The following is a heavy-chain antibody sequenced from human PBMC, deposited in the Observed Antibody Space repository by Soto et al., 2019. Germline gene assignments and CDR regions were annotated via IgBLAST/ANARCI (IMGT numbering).Heavy chain of an antibody. CDR1: GGSISSSSYY. CDR3: ARLSFGGVIRMGLDY. D-gene: IGHD3-16*02. Sequence: PSETLSLTCTVSGGSISSSSYYWGWIRQPPGKGLEWIGSIYYSGSTYYNPSLKSRVTISVDTSKNQFSLKLSSVTAADTAVYYCARLSFGGVIRMGLDYWGQGTLVTVSS. V-gene: IGHV4-39*01. J-gene: IGHJ4*02. CDR2: IYYSGST.